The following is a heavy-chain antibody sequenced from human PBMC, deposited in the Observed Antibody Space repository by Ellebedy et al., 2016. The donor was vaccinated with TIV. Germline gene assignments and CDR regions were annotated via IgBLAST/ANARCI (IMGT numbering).Heavy chain of an antibody. CDR1: GYTFTGYY. Sequence: AASVKVSCKASGYTFTGYYMHWVRQAPGQGLEWMGWINPNSGGTNYAQKFQGRVTMTRDTSISTAYMELSRLRSDDTAVYYCARVERNDILTGPDYWGQGTLVTVSS. CDR2: INPNSGGT. D-gene: IGHD3-9*01. CDR3: ARVERNDILTGPDY. J-gene: IGHJ4*02. V-gene: IGHV1-2*02.